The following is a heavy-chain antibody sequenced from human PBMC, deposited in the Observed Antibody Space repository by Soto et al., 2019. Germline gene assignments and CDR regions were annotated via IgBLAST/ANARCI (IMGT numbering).Heavy chain of an antibody. J-gene: IGHJ6*02. CDR2: MYNTGST. V-gene: IGHV4-59*01. D-gene: IGHD2-21*02. CDR3: ARDLWGYCGTDCYPLDV. Sequence: QVQLQESGPGLVKPSETLSLTCTVSGGTISRYYWSWIRQPPGKGLDWIGYMYNTGSTVYNPSFKRRVTISVDTSKNQFSLKLNSVTAADTAVYYCARDLWGYCGTDCYPLDVWGQGTTVTVSS. CDR1: GGTISRYY.